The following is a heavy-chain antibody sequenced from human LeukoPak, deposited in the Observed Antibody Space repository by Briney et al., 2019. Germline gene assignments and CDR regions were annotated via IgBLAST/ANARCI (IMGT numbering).Heavy chain of an antibody. J-gene: IGHJ4*02. D-gene: IGHD1-14*01. CDR1: GFTFSSYA. Sequence: PGGSLRLSCAASGFTFSSYAMHWVRQAPGKGLEWVAVISYDGSNKYYADSVKGRFTISRDNSKNTLYLQMNSLRAEDTAVYYCASHHGGSYRDYWGQGTLVTVSS. CDR2: ISYDGSNK. V-gene: IGHV3-30-3*01. CDR3: ASHHGGSYRDY.